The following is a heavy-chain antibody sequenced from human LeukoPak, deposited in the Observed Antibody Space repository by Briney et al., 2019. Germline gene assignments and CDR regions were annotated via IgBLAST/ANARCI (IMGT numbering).Heavy chain of an antibody. Sequence: GGSLRLSCAASGFTFSSYWKSWVRQAPGKGLEWVAKIKQDGSEKYYVDSVKSRFTISRDNAKNSLYLQMNSLRAEDTAVYFCARGPSSGNALNYWGQGTLVSVSS. CDR2: IKQDGSEK. V-gene: IGHV3-7*04. D-gene: IGHD3-16*01. CDR1: GFTFSSYW. CDR3: ARGPSSGNALNY. J-gene: IGHJ4*02.